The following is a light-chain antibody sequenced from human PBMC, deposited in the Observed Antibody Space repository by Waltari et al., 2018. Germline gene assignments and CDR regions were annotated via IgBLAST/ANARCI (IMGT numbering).Light chain of an antibody. CDR2: WAS. J-gene: IGKJ2*01. CDR3: QQHYTAPVT. Sequence: DIVMTQSPASLAVSLGERATINCKSSQSVLYSPNQKNYLAWYQQKPGQPPNLLIYWASTRESGVPDRFSGSGSGTNFTLTISSLQAEDVAVYYCQQHYTAPVTFGQGTKLEI. CDR1: QSVLYSPNQKNY. V-gene: IGKV4-1*01.